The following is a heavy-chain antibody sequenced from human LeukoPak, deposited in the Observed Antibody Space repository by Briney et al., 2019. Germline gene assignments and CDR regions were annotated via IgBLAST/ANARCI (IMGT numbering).Heavy chain of an antibody. Sequence: GGSLRLSCAASGFTFSSYAMSWVRQAPGKGLEWVSAISGSGGSTYYADSVKGRFTISRDNSKNTLYLQMNSLRAEDTAVSYCAKGRMIVPNAKTHDAFDIWGQGTMVTVSS. J-gene: IGHJ3*02. D-gene: IGHD3-22*01. V-gene: IGHV3-23*01. CDR3: AKGRMIVPNAKTHDAFDI. CDR2: ISGSGGST. CDR1: GFTFSSYA.